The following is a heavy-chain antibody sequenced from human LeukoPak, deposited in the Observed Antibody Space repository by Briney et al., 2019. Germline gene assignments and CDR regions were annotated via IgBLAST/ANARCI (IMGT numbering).Heavy chain of an antibody. J-gene: IGHJ4*02. Sequence: GGSLRLSCAASGFRFTMFAMSWVRQAPGKGLEWVSAIGASGDNTYYADSVKGRFTISRDNSKNMLNLHMNSLRAEDTAIYHCAKAAASDTVTTLGVDYWGQGTLVTVSS. D-gene: IGHD4-17*01. CDR2: IGASGDNT. CDR1: GFRFTMFA. V-gene: IGHV3-23*01. CDR3: AKAAASDTVTTLGVDY.